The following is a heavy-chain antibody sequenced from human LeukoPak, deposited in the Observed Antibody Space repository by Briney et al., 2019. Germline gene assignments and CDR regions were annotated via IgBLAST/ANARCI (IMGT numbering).Heavy chain of an antibody. Sequence: PGGSLRLSCAASGFTFSSYAMSWVRQAPWKGLEWVSAISGSGGSTYYADSVKGRFTTSRDNSKNTLYLQMNSLRAEDTAVYYCARVGTYYDFWSGYSGGYLDYWGQGTLVTVSS. J-gene: IGHJ4*02. D-gene: IGHD3-3*01. CDR1: GFTFSSYA. CDR3: ARVGTYYDFWSGYSGGYLDY. V-gene: IGHV3-23*01. CDR2: ISGSGGST.